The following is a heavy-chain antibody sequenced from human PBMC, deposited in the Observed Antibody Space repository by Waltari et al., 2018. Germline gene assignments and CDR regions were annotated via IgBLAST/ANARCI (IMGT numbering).Heavy chain of an antibody. Sequence: QVQLVQSGAEVKKPGASVKVSCKASGYTFTSYGISWVRQAPGQGLEWMGWISAYNGNTNYAQKLQGRVTMTTDTSTSTAYMELRSLRSDDTAVYYCARDPYDFWSGYYSSFDYWGQGTLVTVSS. J-gene: IGHJ4*02. D-gene: IGHD3-3*01. CDR3: ARDPYDFWSGYYSSFDY. CDR2: ISAYNGNT. V-gene: IGHV1-18*01. CDR1: GYTFTSYG.